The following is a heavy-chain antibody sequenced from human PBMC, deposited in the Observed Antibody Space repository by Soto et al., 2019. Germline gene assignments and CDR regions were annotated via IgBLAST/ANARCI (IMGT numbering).Heavy chain of an antibody. J-gene: IGHJ4*02. D-gene: IGHD1-7*01. V-gene: IGHV1-58*01. Sequence: SVKVSCKASGFTFTSSAVQWVRQARGQRLEWIGWIVVGSGNTNYAQKFQERVTITRDMSTSTAYMELSSLRSEDTAVYYCARDKGITGTTGFDYWGQGTLVTVSS. CDR1: GFTFTSSA. CDR2: IVVGSGNT. CDR3: ARDKGITGTTGFDY.